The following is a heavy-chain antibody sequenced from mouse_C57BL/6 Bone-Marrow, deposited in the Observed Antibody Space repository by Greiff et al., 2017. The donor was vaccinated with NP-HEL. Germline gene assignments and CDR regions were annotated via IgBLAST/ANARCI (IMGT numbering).Heavy chain of an antibody. Sequence: QVQLKESGAELARPGASVKMSCKASGYTFTSYTMHWVKQRPGQGLEWIGYINPSSGYTKYNQKFKDKATLTADKSSSTAYMQLSSLTSEDAAVYYCARARRGYWGQGTTLTVSS. V-gene: IGHV1-4*01. CDR3: ARARRGY. CDR1: GYTFTSYT. CDR2: INPSSGYT. J-gene: IGHJ2*01. D-gene: IGHD3-3*01.